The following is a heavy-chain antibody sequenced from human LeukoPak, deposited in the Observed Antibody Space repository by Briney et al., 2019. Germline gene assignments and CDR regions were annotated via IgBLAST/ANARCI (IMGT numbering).Heavy chain of an antibody. D-gene: IGHD3-22*01. CDR3: ARVPGDSGYFDY. Sequence: GGSLRLSCAASAFTFSDYYMSWIRQAPGKGLEWVSYISSSSSYTNYADSVKGRFTISRDNAKNSLYLQMNSLRAEDTAVYYCARVPGDSGYFDYWGQGILVTVSS. J-gene: IGHJ4*02. CDR2: ISSSSSYT. V-gene: IGHV3-11*06. CDR1: AFTFSDYY.